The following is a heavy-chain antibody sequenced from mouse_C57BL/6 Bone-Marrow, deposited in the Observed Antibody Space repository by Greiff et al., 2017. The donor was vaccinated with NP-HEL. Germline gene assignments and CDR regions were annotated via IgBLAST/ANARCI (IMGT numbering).Heavy chain of an antibody. J-gene: IGHJ2*01. Sequence: QVHVKQPRAELVKPGASVKMSCKASGYTFTSYWITWVKQRPGQGLEWIGDIYPGSGSTNYNEKFKSKATLTVDTSSSTAYMQLSSLTSEDSAVYYCARGSLLLDYWGQGTTLTVSS. D-gene: IGHD6-5*01. CDR3: ARGSLLLDY. CDR1: GYTFTSYW. CDR2: IYPGSGST. V-gene: IGHV1-55*01.